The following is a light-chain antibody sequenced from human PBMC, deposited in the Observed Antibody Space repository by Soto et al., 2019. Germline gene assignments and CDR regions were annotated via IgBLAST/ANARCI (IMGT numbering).Light chain of an antibody. CDR2: GAS. CDR3: QLGG. CDR1: QTIVGSY. V-gene: IGKV3-20*01. Sequence: EIVLTQSPGTLSLSPGERATLSCRASQTIVGSYLAWYQQKPGQAPRLLIYGASTRASGIPDRFSGGGSGTDFTLTISRLGPEDSAVYYCQLGGFGQGTKVEIQ. J-gene: IGKJ1*01.